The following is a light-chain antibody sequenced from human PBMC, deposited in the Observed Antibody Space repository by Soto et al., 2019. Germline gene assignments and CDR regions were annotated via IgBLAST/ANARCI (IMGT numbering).Light chain of an antibody. CDR3: MQALQTLIT. CDR1: QTISSW. Sequence: DIQMTQSPSTLSASVGDRFTITCRASQTISSWLAWYQQKPGKAPKLLIYKASSLESGVPSRFSGSGSGTDFTLKISRVEAEDVGVYYCMQALQTLITFGQGTRLEIK. CDR2: KAS. J-gene: IGKJ5*01. V-gene: IGKV1-5*03.